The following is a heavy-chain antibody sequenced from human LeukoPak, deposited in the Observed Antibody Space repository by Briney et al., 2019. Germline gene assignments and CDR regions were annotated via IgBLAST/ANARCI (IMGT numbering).Heavy chain of an antibody. CDR3: ARVGAGLTGYYLGYNWFDP. CDR1: GFTFSSYW. CDR2: INSDGSST. D-gene: IGHD3-9*01. J-gene: IGHJ5*02. V-gene: IGHV3-74*01. Sequence: GGSLRLSCAASGFTFSSYWMHWVRQAPGKGLVWVSRINSDGSSTSYADSVKGRFTISRDNAKNTLYLQMNSLRAEDTAVYYCARVGAGLTGYYLGYNWFDPWGQGALVTVSS.